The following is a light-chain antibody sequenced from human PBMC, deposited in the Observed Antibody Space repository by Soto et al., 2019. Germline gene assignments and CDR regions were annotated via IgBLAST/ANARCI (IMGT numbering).Light chain of an antibody. Sequence: NFMLAQPDSVSESPGRTVTISCTRSSGSIASNFVQWYQQRPGSAPTTVIYEDHQRPSGVPDRFSGSIDSASNSASLTISGLKTEDEADYYCQSYDSSTQVFGGGTKLTVL. V-gene: IGLV6-57*04. CDR3: QSYDSSTQV. CDR1: SGSIASNF. CDR2: EDH. J-gene: IGLJ2*01.